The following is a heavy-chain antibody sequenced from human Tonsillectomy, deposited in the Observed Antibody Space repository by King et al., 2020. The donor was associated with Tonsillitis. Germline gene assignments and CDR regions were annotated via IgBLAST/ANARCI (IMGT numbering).Heavy chain of an antibody. Sequence: MQLQESGPGLVKPSETLSLTCTVSGGSISSYYWSWIRQPPGKGLEWIGDIYYSGSTNYNPSLKSRVTISVDTSKNQFSLKLSSVTAADTAVYYCAREDNYYFDYWGQGTLVTVSS. CDR3: AREDNYYFDY. D-gene: IGHD1-1*01. CDR2: IYYSGST. CDR1: GGSISSYY. J-gene: IGHJ4*02. V-gene: IGHV4-59*01.